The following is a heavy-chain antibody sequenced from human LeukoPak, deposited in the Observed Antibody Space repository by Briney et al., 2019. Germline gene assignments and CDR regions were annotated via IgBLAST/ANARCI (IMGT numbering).Heavy chain of an antibody. J-gene: IGHJ4*02. V-gene: IGHV3-30*02. D-gene: IGHD1-26*01. CDR3: AKASQRDSGSYFVMYYFDY. CDR1: GFTFSSYA. CDR2: IRYDGSNK. Sequence: GGSLRLSCAASGFTFSSYAMSWVRQAPGKGLEWVAFIRYDGSNKYYADSVKGRFTISRDNSKNTLYLQMNSLRAEDTAVYYCAKASQRDSGSYFVMYYFDYWGQGTLVTVSS.